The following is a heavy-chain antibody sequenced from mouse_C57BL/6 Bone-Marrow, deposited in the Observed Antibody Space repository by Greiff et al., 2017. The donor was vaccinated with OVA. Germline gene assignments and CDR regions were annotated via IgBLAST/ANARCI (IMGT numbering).Heavy chain of an antibody. CDR3: ASPHYYGSSYEYFDV. J-gene: IGHJ1*03. CDR2: INRDGGST. D-gene: IGHD1-1*01. V-gene: IGHV5-2*01. CDR1: EYEFPSHD. Sequence: EVKLVESGGGLVQPGESLKLSCESNEYEFPSHDMSWVRKTPEKRLELVAAINRDGGSTYYPDTMESRFTISRDNTKETLYLIMSSLRSEDTAVDYCASPHYYGSSYEYFDVWGTGTTVTVSS.